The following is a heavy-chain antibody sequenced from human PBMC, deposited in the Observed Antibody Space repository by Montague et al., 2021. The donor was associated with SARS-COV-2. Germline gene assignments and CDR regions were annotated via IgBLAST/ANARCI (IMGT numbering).Heavy chain of an antibody. Sequence: SETLSLTCNVSGDSITNTRYFWGWIRQPPGKALEWIGSIYHYGKTYYNPSLERRALLSIDTSKNQFSLRLSSVIASDTAVYYCAVELNYFFDYWGQGFLVSVSS. J-gene: IGHJ4*02. CDR3: AVELNYFFDY. V-gene: IGHV4-39*01. D-gene: IGHD1-7*01. CDR1: GDSITNTRYF. CDR2: IYHYGKT.